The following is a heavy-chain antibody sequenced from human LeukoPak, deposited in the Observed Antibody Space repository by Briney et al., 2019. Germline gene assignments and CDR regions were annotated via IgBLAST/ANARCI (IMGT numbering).Heavy chain of an antibody. CDR2: MNPNSGNT. J-gene: IGHJ4*02. V-gene: IGHV1-8*03. D-gene: IGHD3-3*01. Sequence: ASVKVSCKASGYTFTSYDINWVRQATGQGLEWMGWMNPNSGNTGYAQKFQGRVTITRNTSISTAYMGLSSLRSEDTAVYYCAREFWSGYYFDYWGQGTLVTVSS. CDR1: GYTFTSYD. CDR3: AREFWSGYYFDY.